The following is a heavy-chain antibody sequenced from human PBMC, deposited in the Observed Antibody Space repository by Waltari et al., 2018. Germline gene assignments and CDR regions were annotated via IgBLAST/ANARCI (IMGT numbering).Heavy chain of an antibody. Sequence: QVQLVESGGGVVQPGRSLRLSCAASGFTFSSYAMHWVRQAPGKGLEWVAVISYEGSNKYYADSVKGRFTISRDNSKNTLYLQMNSLRAEDTAVYYCASIDYGDYWGQGTLVTVSS. J-gene: IGHJ4*02. V-gene: IGHV3-30-3*01. CDR3: ASIDYGDY. CDR1: GFTFSSYA. D-gene: IGHD2-15*01. CDR2: ISYEGSNK.